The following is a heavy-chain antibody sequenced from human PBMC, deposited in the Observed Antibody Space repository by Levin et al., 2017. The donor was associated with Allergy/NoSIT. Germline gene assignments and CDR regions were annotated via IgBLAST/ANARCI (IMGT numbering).Heavy chain of an antibody. V-gene: IGHV4-38-2*02. J-gene: IGHJ4*01. CDR2: LDHRRTT. CDR3: ARDSKRAASSPGFDY. Sequence: PSETLSLNCLVSEYSISSGFFWGWVRQPPGKGLEWIGSLDHRRTTYYNPSLRSRATISVDTTRNLFSLRLNFVTAADTAIYYCARDSKRAASSPGFDYWGQGILVNVSS. D-gene: IGHD6-13*01. CDR1: EYSISSGFF.